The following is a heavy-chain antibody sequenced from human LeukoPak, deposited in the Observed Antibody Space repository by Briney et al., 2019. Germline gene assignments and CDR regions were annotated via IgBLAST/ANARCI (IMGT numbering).Heavy chain of an antibody. V-gene: IGHV1-2*02. CDR2: INPNSGGT. CDR1: GYTFTGYY. J-gene: IGHJ5*02. D-gene: IGHD3-10*01. CDR3: ARSVGSGNYYSHWFDP. Sequence: ASVKVSCKASGYTFTGYYMHWVGQAPGQGLEWMGWINPNSGGTNYAQKFQGRVTMTRDTSISTAYMELSRLRSDDTAVYYCARSVGSGNYYSHWFDPWGQGTLVTVSS.